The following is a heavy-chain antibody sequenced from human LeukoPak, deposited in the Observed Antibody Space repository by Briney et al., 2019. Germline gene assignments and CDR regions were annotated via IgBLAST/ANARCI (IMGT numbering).Heavy chain of an antibody. J-gene: IGHJ2*01. D-gene: IGHD3-3*01. CDR2: ISPYTGDT. CDR3: GRDQGSRHYPRYFDL. CDR1: GYTFTAYG. V-gene: IGHV1-18*01. Sequence: ASVKVSCKASGYTFTAYGISWLRQAPGQRPEWLAWISPYTGDTKYAEALGGRLTVTRDTSTTTVFMQLKSLRSDDTALYFCGRDQGSRHYPRYFDLWGRGTLVTVAS.